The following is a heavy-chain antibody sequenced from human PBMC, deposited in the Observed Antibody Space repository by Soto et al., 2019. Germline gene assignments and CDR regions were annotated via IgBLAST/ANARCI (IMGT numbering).Heavy chain of an antibody. CDR3: ARNPSGSGANIKNNWFDP. J-gene: IGHJ5*02. V-gene: IGHV3-21*01. D-gene: IGHD3-10*01. CDR2: ISSSSSYI. CDR1: GFTFSSYS. Sequence: PGGSLRLSCAASGFTFSSYSMNWVRQAPGKGLEWVSSISSSSSYIYYADSVKGRFTISRDNAKNSLYLQMNSLRAEDTAVYYCARNPSGSGANIKNNWFDPWGQGTLVTVSS.